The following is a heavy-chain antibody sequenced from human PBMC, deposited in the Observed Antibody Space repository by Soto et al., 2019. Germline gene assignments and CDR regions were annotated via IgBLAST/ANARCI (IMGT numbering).Heavy chain of an antibody. J-gene: IGHJ6*02. V-gene: IGHV4-34*01. CDR3: ARGRKSYYYYGMDV. CDR1: GGSFSGYY. Sequence: QVQLQQWGAGLLKPSETLSLTCAVYGGSFSGYYWSWIRQPPGKGLEWIGEINHRGSTNYNPSLKSRVTISVDTSKNQCSLKLSSVTAADTAVYYCARGRKSYYYYGMDVWGQGTTVTVSS. CDR2: INHRGST.